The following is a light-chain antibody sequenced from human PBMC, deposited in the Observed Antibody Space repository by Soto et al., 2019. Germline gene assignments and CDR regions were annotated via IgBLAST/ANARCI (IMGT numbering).Light chain of an antibody. J-gene: IGKJ1*01. CDR1: QSVASSH. CDR2: GTS. V-gene: IGKV3-20*01. CDR3: QQYGSSPRT. Sequence: EKVLTQSPGTLSLSPGERATLSCRASQSVASSHLAWYQQKPGQAPRLLIYGTSRRATGIPDRFSGSGSGTEFTLTISRLEPEDFAVYYCQQYGSSPRTFGQGTKVDIK.